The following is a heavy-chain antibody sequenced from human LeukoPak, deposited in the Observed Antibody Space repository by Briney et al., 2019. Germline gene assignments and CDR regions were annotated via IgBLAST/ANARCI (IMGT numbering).Heavy chain of an antibody. CDR2: IYYSGST. V-gene: IGHV4-59*08. D-gene: IGHD6-6*01. CDR3: ARHSVGYRSSYWLDP. CDR1: GDSITSSY. J-gene: IGHJ5*02. Sequence: SETLSLTCTVSGDSITSSYWSWIRQPPGKGLEWIGYIYYSGSTNYNPSLKSRVTISIDTSRNQFSLRLTSVTAADTAVYYCARHSVGYRSSYWLDPWGQGTLVTVSS.